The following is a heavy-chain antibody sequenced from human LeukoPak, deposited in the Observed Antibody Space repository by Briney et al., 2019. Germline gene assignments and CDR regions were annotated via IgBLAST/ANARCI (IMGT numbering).Heavy chain of an antibody. CDR3: VRDRWPGLGDF. V-gene: IGHV3-66*01. J-gene: IGHJ6*02. D-gene: IGHD6-19*01. CDR1: GFTVSDNY. Sequence: GGSLRLSCAASGFTVSDNYMSWVRQAPGKGLEWVSTVYSGGLTYYADPVKGRFTISRDNSKNTLYPQMSSLRAEDTAVYYCVRDRWPGLGDFWGQGTTVTVSS. CDR2: VYSGGLT.